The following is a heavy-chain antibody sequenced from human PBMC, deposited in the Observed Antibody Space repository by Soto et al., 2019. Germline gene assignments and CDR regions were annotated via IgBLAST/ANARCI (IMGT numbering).Heavy chain of an antibody. J-gene: IGHJ5*02. V-gene: IGHV4-59*08. CDR2: ISDRGDI. CDR1: GICITSSY. Sequence: SETLSLTCTVSGICITSSYWNWFRQSPGKGLEWIGQISDRGDINYNPPLESRVAISTDTSKNQVSLILTAVNAADTAVYFCARGRHWFGPWGQGTLVT. CDR3: ARGRHWFGP.